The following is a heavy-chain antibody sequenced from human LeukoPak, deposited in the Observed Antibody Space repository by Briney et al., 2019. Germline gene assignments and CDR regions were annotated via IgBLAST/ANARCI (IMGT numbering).Heavy chain of an antibody. CDR1: VRYIKRDLYY. CDR3: ARGSGWISFDP. V-gene: IGHV4-61*02. J-gene: IGHJ5*02. D-gene: IGHD6-19*01. Sequence: SQTLSLTCTLSVRYIKRDLYYLAWTRHPAGKRLESIWRIYTNAWTDYSTYLKRRVTISVDTSKTHFSLNLSFVTAADTDFYYCARGSGWISFDPWGQGTLVTVSS. CDR2: IYTNAWT.